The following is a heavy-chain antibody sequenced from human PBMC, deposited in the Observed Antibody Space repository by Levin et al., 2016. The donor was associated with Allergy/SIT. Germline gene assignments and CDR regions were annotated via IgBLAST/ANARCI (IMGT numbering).Heavy chain of an antibody. CDR1: GFTFSSYS. CDR3: ARDETYYYDSSGPNDAFDI. Sequence: GGSLRLSCAASGFTFSSYSMNWVRQAPGKGLEWVSSISSSSSYIYYADSVKGRFTISRDNAKNSLYLQMNSLRAEDTAVYYCARDETYYYDSSGPNDAFDIWGQGTMVTVSS. V-gene: IGHV3-21*01. D-gene: IGHD3-22*01. J-gene: IGHJ3*02. CDR2: ISSSSSYI.